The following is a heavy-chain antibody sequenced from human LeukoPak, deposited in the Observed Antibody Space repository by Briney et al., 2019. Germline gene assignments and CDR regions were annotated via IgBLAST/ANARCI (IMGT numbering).Heavy chain of an antibody. CDR3: ARILYSSNIDY. D-gene: IGHD6-19*01. V-gene: IGHV4-4*02. Sequence: SGTLSLTCAVSGGSISSSNWWTWVRQPPGKGLEWIGEIYPGGSTNYNPSLKSRVTISVDKSKNQFSLKLSSVTAADTAVYYCARILYSSNIDYWGQGTLVTVSS. CDR2: IYPGGST. J-gene: IGHJ4*02. CDR1: GGSISSSNW.